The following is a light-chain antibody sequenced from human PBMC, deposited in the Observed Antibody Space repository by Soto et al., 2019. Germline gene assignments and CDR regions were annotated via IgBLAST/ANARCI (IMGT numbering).Light chain of an antibody. V-gene: IGKV3-15*01. CDR3: QQYTNWPPYT. J-gene: IGKJ2*01. CDR1: QNIGSN. Sequence: EVVMTQSPATLSASPGERVILSCRASQNIGSNLAWYQQRPGQAPRLLMYGASTRATETPARFSGSGSATDFTLTISSLQSEDFAVYYCQQYTNWPPYTFGQGTKV. CDR2: GAS.